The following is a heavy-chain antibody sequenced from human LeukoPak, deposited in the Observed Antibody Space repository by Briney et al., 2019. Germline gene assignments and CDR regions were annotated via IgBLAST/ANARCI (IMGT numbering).Heavy chain of an antibody. V-gene: IGHV1-69*13. Sequence: SVKVSCKASGGTFSSYAISWVRQAPGQGLEWMGGIIPIFGTANYAQKFQGRVTITADESTSTAYMELSSLRSEDTAVYYCARVQRGCSSTSCRRYYYYYMDVWGKGTTVTVSS. J-gene: IGHJ6*03. D-gene: IGHD2-2*01. CDR1: GGTFSSYA. CDR3: ARVQRGCSSTSCRRYYYYYMDV. CDR2: IIPIFGTA.